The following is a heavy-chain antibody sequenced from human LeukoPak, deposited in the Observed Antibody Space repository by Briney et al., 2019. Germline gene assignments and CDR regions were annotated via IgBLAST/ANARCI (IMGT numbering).Heavy chain of an antibody. J-gene: IGHJ1*01. Sequence: ASVKVSCKASGYTFTSYGISWVRQAPGQGLEWMGWISAYNGNTNYAQKLQGRVTMTTDTSTSTAYMELRSLRSDDTAVYYCARGSYDSSDFEYFHHWGQGTLVTVSS. CDR2: ISAYNGNT. V-gene: IGHV1-18*01. CDR3: ARGSYDSSDFEYFHH. CDR1: GYTFTSYG. D-gene: IGHD3-22*01.